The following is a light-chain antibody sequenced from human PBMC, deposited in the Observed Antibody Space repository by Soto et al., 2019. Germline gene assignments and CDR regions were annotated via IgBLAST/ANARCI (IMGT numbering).Light chain of an antibody. CDR3: QQYGSTPLT. Sequence: EVVLTQSPGTLSLFPGERATHSCRASHSDNNNYLAWYQQKPGQTPRLLIYGASNRATGIADRFSGSGSGTDFTLTISSLEAEDVAVYYCQQYGSTPLTFGRGTKVDIK. V-gene: IGKV3-20*01. J-gene: IGKJ1*01. CDR1: HSDNNNY. CDR2: GAS.